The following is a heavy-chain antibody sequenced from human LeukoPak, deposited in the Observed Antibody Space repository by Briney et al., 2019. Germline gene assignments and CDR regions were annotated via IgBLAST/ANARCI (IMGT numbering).Heavy chain of an antibody. Sequence: PSETLSLTCTVSGYSISSGYYWGWIRQPPGKGLEWIGSIYHSGSTYYNPSLKSGGTISVDTSKNQFSLKLSSVTAADTAVYYCARDSALRGGLYMDVWGKGTTVTVSS. D-gene: IGHD2-15*01. CDR2: IYHSGST. V-gene: IGHV4-38-2*02. J-gene: IGHJ6*03. CDR1: GYSISSGYY. CDR3: ARDSALRGGLYMDV.